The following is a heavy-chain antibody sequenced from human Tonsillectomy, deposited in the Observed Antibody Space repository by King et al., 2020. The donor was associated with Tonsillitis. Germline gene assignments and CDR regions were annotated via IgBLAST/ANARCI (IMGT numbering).Heavy chain of an antibody. J-gene: IGHJ4*02. Sequence: VQLVESGGGLVQPGGSLRLSCAASGFTFSSYWMNWVRQAPGKGLEWVANIKQDGSEKYYMDSVKGRFTISRNNAKNSLYLQMNSLRSVDTAVYYCARKSLSDWGQGPLVTVSS. V-gene: IGHV3-7*01. CDR2: IKQDGSEK. CDR3: ARKSLSD. CDR1: GFTFSSYW.